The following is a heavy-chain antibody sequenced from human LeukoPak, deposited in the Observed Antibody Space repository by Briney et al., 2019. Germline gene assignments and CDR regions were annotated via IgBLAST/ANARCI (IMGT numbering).Heavy chain of an antibody. CDR1: GGSISSGGYY. Sequence: SQTLSLTCTVSGGSISSGGYYWSWIRQHPGKGLEWIGYIYYSGSTYYNPSLKSRVTISVDRSKNQFSLKLSSVTAADTAVYYCARDRPLTYCGGDCYYYYGMDVWGQGTTVTVSS. CDR2: IYYSGST. D-gene: IGHD2-21*02. CDR3: ARDRPLTYCGGDCYYYYGMDV. V-gene: IGHV4-31*03. J-gene: IGHJ6*02.